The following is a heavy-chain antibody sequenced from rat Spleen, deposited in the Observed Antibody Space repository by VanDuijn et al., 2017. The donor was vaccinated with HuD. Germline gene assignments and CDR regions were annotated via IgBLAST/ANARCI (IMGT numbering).Heavy chain of an antibody. V-gene: IGHV5-7*01. D-gene: IGHD1-4*01. CDR2: ISYDGSST. Sequence: EVHLVESGGGLVQPGRSLKISCAASGFTFSDYNMAWVRQAPKKGLEWVATISYDGSSTYYRDSVKGRFTISRDNAKSTLYLQMDSLRAEDTATYCCSRQGNYPDVMDAWCQGATVTVAS. CDR1: GFTFSDYN. J-gene: IGHJ4*01. CDR3: SRQGNYPDVMDA.